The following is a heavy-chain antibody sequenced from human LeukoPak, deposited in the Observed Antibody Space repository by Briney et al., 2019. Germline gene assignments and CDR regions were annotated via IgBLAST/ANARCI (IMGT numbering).Heavy chain of an antibody. CDR2: IYPGDSDT. Sequence: GESLKISCKGSGYSFTSYWIGGVRQMPGKGLEWMGIIYPGDSDTRYSPSFQGQVTISADKSISTAYLQWSSLKASDTAMYYCARHGGYGGNQKAHFDYWGQGTLVTVSS. D-gene: IGHD4-23*01. J-gene: IGHJ4*02. V-gene: IGHV5-51*01. CDR3: ARHGGYGGNQKAHFDY. CDR1: GYSFTSYW.